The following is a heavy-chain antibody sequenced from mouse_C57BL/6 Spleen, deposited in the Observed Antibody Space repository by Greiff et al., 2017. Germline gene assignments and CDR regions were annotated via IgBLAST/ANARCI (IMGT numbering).Heavy chain of an antibody. CDR1: GYTFTEYT. D-gene: IGHD4-1*01. Sequence: QVQLQQSGAELVKPGASVKLSCKASGYTFTEYTIHWVKQRSGHGLEWIGWFYPGSGSIKYNEKFKDKATLIADKSSITVYMVLSRFTSEDSAVYFCARHEDEFFLGNYWCRGTTLTVSS. V-gene: IGHV1-62-2*01. CDR3: ARHEDEFFLGNY. CDR2: FYPGSGSI. J-gene: IGHJ2*01.